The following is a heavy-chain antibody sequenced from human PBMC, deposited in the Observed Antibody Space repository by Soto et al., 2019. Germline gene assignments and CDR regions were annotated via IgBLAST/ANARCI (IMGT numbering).Heavy chain of an antibody. J-gene: IGHJ4*02. D-gene: IGHD4-17*01. Sequence: PGGSLRLSCAASGFTFSDYYMSWIRQAPGKGLEWVSYISSSGSTIYYADSVKGRFTISRDNAKNSLYLQMNSLRAEDTAVYYCARDHDYGDYRCFDYWGQGTLVTVSS. CDR3: ARDHDYGDYRCFDY. CDR1: GFTFSDYY. V-gene: IGHV3-11*01. CDR2: ISSSGSTI.